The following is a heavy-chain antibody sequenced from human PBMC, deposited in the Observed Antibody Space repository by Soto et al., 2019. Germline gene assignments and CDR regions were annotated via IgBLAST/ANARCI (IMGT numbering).Heavy chain of an antibody. V-gene: IGHV3-13*01. CDR3: TRGGIAPGYGMDV. D-gene: IGHD6-13*01. Sequence: EVQLVESGGGLVQPGGSLRLSCEASGFAFSSYDMYWVRQVKGKGLEWVSGVGIAGNIYFAGSVKGRFTVSREDAENSVFLEMKSLRVGDTAVYYCTRGGIAPGYGMDVWGLGTTVTVAS. J-gene: IGHJ6*02. CDR1: GFAFSSYD. CDR2: VGIAGNI.